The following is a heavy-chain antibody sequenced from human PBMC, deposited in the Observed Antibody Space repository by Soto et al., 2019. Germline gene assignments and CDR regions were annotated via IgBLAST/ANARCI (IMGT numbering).Heavy chain of an antibody. J-gene: IGHJ6*02. CDR1: GDSVSSNSAA. D-gene: IGHD6-13*01. CDR2: TYYRSKWYN. Sequence: SQTLSLTCAISGDSVSSNSAAWNWIRQSPSRGLEWLGRTYYRSKWYNDYAVSVKSRITINPDTSKNQLSLQLNSVTPEDTAVYYCARLSLVIAAAGTFRGGYGMAVWGQGTTVPVSS. V-gene: IGHV6-1*01. CDR3: ARLSLVIAAAGTFRGGYGMAV.